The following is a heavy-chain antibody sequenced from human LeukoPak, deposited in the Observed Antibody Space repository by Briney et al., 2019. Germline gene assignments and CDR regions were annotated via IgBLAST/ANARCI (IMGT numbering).Heavy chain of an antibody. J-gene: IGHJ4*02. CDR3: ARFYYDSSRGAY. D-gene: IGHD3-22*01. Sequence: PGGSLRLSCAASGFTFSTHWMHWVRQAPGKGLVWVSRIKSDGSSTNYADSVKGRFTISRDNAKNTLYLQMNSLRDEDMAVYYCARFYYDSSRGAYWGQGTLVTVSS. CDR2: IKSDGSST. CDR1: GFTFSTHW. V-gene: IGHV3-74*01.